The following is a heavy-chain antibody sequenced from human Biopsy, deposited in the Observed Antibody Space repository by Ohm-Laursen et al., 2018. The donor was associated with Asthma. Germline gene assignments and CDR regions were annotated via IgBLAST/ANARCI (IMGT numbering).Heavy chain of an antibody. D-gene: IGHD3-3*01. CDR2: MSFDGKQT. V-gene: IGHV3-30*18. CDR1: GFSFNSYG. J-gene: IGHJ3*02. CDR3: AKERYYDFWSGYPI. Sequence: SLRLSCSASGFSFNSYGMHWVRQAPGKGLEWVAVMSFDGKQTYYADSVKGRFTISRDNSKNTLYLQMNSLRAEDTAVYYCAKERYYDFWSGYPIWGQGTMVTVSS.